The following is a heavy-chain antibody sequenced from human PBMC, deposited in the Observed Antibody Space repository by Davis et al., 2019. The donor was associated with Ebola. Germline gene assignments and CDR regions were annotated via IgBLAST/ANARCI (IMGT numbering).Heavy chain of an antibody. CDR2: ISYDGSNK. V-gene: IGHV3-30*03. J-gene: IGHJ6*04. CDR3: ARDVVAGSHYYYGMDV. Sequence: GESLKISCAASGFTFSSYSMNWVRQAPGKGLEWVAVISYDGSNKYYADSVKGRFTISRDNSKNTLYLQMNSLRAEDTAVYYCARDVVAGSHYYYGMDVWGKGTTVTVSS. CDR1: GFTFSSYS. D-gene: IGHD6-19*01.